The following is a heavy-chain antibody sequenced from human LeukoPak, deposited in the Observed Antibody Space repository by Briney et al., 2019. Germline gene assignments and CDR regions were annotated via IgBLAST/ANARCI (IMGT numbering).Heavy chain of an antibody. D-gene: IGHD6-13*01. Sequence: GGSLRLSCAASGFTFSSYNMNWVRQAPGKGLEWVPSISGSTNYIYYAVSVKGRFTISRDNTKSSLYLQMNSLTAGDTAVYYCARGDRAIAAPDYWGQGTLVIVSS. CDR3: ARGDRAIAAPDY. V-gene: IGHV3-21*01. CDR2: ISGSTNYI. J-gene: IGHJ4*02. CDR1: GFTFSSYN.